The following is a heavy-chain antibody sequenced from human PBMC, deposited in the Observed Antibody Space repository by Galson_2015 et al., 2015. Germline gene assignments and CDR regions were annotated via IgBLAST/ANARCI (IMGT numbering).Heavy chain of an antibody. D-gene: IGHD5-18*01. J-gene: IGHJ4*02. Sequence: SVKVSCKASGGTFSSYAISWVRQAPGQGLEWMGGIIPIFGIANYAQKFQGRVTMTRDTSTSTVYMELSSLRSEDTAVYYCALWGYSYGFVDWGQGTLVTVSS. CDR2: IIPIFGIA. V-gene: IGHV1-69*10. CDR3: ALWGYSYGFVD. CDR1: GGTFSSYA.